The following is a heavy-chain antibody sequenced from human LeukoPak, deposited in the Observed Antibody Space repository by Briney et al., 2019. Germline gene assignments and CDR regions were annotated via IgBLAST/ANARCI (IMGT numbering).Heavy chain of an antibody. V-gene: IGHV3-21*01. CDR1: GFTFSSYS. CDR3: ARDHSGSYHDY. CDR2: ITSSSSYI. Sequence: GGSLRLSCAASGFTFSSYSMNWVRQAPGKGLEWVSSITSSSSYIYYADSVKGRFTISRDNAENSLYLQMNSLRAEDTAVYYYARDHSGSYHDYWGQGTLVTVSS. J-gene: IGHJ4*02. D-gene: IGHD1-26*01.